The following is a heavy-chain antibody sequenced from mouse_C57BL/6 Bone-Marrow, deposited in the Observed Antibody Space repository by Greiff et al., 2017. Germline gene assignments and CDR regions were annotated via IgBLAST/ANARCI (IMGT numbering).Heavy chain of an antibody. CDR1: GFTFSDYY. J-gene: IGHJ1*03. D-gene: IGHD1-1*01. CDR3: AREGFITTVVRYFDV. Sequence: EVQVVESEGGLVQPGSSMKLSCTASGFTFSDYYMAWVRQVPEKGLEWVANINYDGSSTYYLDSLKSRFIISRDNAKNILYLQMSSLKSEDTATYYCAREGFITTVVRYFDVWGTGTTVTVSS. CDR2: INYDGSST. V-gene: IGHV5-16*01.